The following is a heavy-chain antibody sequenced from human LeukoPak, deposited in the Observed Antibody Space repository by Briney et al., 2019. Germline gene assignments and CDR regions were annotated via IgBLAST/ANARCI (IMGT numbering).Heavy chain of an antibody. CDR3: AKDAKGVSSIAAYRN. Sequence: GGSLRLSCAASGFTFSSYAMSWVRQAPGKGLEWVSAISGSGGSTYYADSVKGRYTISRDNSKNTLYLQMNSLRAEDTAVYYCAKDAKGVSSIAAYRNWGQGTLVTVSS. J-gene: IGHJ4*02. CDR2: ISGSGGST. D-gene: IGHD6-6*01. CDR1: GFTFSSYA. V-gene: IGHV3-23*01.